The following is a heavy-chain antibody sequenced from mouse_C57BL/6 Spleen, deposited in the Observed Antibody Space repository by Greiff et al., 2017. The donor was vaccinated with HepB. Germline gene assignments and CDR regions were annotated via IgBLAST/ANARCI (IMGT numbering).Heavy chain of an antibody. V-gene: IGHV3-6*01. CDR3: ARGDYGYYFDY. CDR2: ISYDGSN. J-gene: IGHJ2*01. Sequence: EVHLVESGPGLVKPSQSLSLTCSVTGYSITSGYYWNWIRQFPGNKLEWMGYISYDGSNNYNPSLKNRISITRDTSKNQFFLTLKSVTTEDTATYYCARGDYGYYFDYWGQGTTLTVSS. D-gene: IGHD1-1*01. CDR1: GYSITSGYY.